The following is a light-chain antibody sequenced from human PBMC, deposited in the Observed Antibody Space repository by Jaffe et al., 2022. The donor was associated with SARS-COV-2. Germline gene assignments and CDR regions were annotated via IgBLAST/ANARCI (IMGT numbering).Light chain of an antibody. J-gene: IGLJ3*02. CDR3: GTWHSSLRAGV. CDR2: ENN. CDR1: SSNIGNNY. V-gene: IGLV1-51*02. Sequence: QSVLTQPPSVSAAPGQKVTISCSGSSSNIGNNYVSWYQQLPGTAPKLLIYENNKRPSGIPDRFSGSKSGTSATLGITGLQTGDEADYYCGTWHSSLRAGVFGGGTKLTVL.